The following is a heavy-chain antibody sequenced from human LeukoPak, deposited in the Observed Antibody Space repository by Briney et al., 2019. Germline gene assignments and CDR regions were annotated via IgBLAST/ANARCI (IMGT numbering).Heavy chain of an antibody. CDR1: GFTFNTYG. J-gene: IGHJ4*02. CDR2: ISYDGTNK. V-gene: IGHV3-30*18. Sequence: PGGSLRLSCAASGFTFNTYGMHWVRQAPGKGLEWVAVISYDGTNKYYADSVKGRFTISRDNSKNTLYLQMNSLRDEDTAVYHCAKEVHTRSMFESWGQGTLVTVSS. CDR3: AKEVHTRSMFES. D-gene: IGHD1-1*01.